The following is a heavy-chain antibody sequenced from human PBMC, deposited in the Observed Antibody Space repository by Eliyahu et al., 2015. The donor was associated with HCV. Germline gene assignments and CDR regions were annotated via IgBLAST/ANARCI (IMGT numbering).Heavy chain of an antibody. D-gene: IGHD3-3*01. CDR2: ITWNSDNI. CDR3: AKPHYGFWSGFSSPKYYVMDV. V-gene: IGHV3-9*01. CDR1: GFKFDDYA. Sequence: EVQLVESGGGLVQPGRSLRLSCAASGFKFDDYAMHWVRQAPGKGLEWVSGITWNSDNIDYADSVKGRFTISRDNAKNSLYLQMNSLRAEDTALYYCAKPHYGFWSGFSSPKYYVMDVWGQGTTVTVSS. J-gene: IGHJ6*02.